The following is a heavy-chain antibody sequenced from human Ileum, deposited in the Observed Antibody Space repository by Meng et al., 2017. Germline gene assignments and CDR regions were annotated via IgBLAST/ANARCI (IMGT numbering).Heavy chain of an antibody. CDR2: IKQDGSVK. D-gene: IGHD6-13*01. CDR1: GFIFSNYW. Sequence: GESLKISCAASGFIFSNYWMSWVRQAPGKGLEWVANIKQDGSVKSYVGSVRGRFTISRDNDKNSLYLQMNSLRADDTALYYCATSSAAAGNDWGQGTLVTVSS. V-gene: IGHV3-7*01. CDR3: ATSSAAAGND. J-gene: IGHJ4*02.